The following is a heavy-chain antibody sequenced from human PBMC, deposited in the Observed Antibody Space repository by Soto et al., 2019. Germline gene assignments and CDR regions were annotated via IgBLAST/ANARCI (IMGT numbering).Heavy chain of an antibody. D-gene: IGHD1-26*01. CDR2: IYYNRST. CDR3: AREGWGGSYFYGMDV. J-gene: IGHJ6*02. V-gene: IGHV4-31*03. Sequence: QVQLQESGPGLVKPSQTLSLTCTVSGGSISSGGYYWSWIRQHPGKGLEWIGYIYYNRSTYYNPSLKSRVTISVDTSKNQFSLKLSSVTAADTAVYYCAREGWGGSYFYGMDVWGQGTTVTGSS. CDR1: GGSISSGGYY.